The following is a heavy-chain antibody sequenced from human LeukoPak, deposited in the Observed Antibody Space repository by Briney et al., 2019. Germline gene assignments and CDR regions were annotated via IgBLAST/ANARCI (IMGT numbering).Heavy chain of an antibody. CDR2: ISSSSSTI. D-gene: IGHD6-19*01. CDR1: GFTFSSYS. V-gene: IGHV3-48*04. Sequence: QPGGSLRLSFAASGFTFSSYSRNWVRKAPGKGLEGVSYISSSSSTIYYADSVKGRFTISRDNAKNSLYLQMNSLRAEDTAVYYCATPFVIAVAGRRGYWGQGTLVTVSS. CDR3: ATPFVIAVAGRRGY. J-gene: IGHJ4*02.